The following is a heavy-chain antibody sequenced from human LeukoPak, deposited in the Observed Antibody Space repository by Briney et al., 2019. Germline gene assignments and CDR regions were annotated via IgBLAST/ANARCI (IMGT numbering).Heavy chain of an antibody. V-gene: IGHV3-23*01. CDR3: AKDSILDH. J-gene: IGHJ4*02. Sequence: GGSLRLSCAASGFTFSSYGMTWVRQAPGKGLEWVSGISGSGGSTKHADSVKGRFTISRDDSKKTVYLQMNSLRPEDTALYYCAKDSILDHWGQGTLVTVSS. CDR2: ISGSGGST. CDR1: GFTFSSYG.